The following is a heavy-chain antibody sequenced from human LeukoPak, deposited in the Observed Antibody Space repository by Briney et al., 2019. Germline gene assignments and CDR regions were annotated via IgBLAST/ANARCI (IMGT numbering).Heavy chain of an antibody. Sequence: SSETLSLTCTVSGGSISSSSYYWGWIRQPPGEGLEWIGSIYYSGSTYYNPSLKSRVTISVDTSKNQFSLKLSSVTAADTAVYYCARLRIVGATIDYWGQGTLVTVSS. CDR3: ARLRIVGATIDY. J-gene: IGHJ4*02. V-gene: IGHV4-39*01. CDR1: GGSISSSSYY. D-gene: IGHD1-26*01. CDR2: IYYSGST.